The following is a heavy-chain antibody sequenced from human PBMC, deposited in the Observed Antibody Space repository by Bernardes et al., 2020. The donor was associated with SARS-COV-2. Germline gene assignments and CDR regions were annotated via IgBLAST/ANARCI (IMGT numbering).Heavy chain of an antibody. J-gene: IGHJ4*02. D-gene: IGHD2-21*02. CDR3: GRGAYCGGDCHREY. V-gene: IGHV3-64*04. CDR2: ISSNGGST. Sequence: GGSLRLSCSASGFTFSSYAMHWVRQAPGKGLEYVSAISSNGGSTYYADSVKGRFTISRDNSKNTLYLQMNSLRAEDTAVYYCGRGAYCGGDCHREYWGQGTLVTVSS. CDR1: GFTFSSYA.